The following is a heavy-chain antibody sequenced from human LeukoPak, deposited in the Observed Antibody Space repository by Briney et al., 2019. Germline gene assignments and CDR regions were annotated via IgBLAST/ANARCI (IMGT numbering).Heavy chain of an antibody. J-gene: IGHJ3*02. CDR1: GGSFSGYY. Sequence: SETLSLTCAVYGGSFSGYYWSWIRQPPGKGLEWIGEINHSGSTNYNPSLKSRVTISVDTSKNQFSLKLSSVTAADTAVYYCARPDSGTYVARAFDIWGQGTLISVSS. V-gene: IGHV4-34*01. CDR3: ARPDSGTYVARAFDI. D-gene: IGHD1-26*01. CDR2: INHSGST.